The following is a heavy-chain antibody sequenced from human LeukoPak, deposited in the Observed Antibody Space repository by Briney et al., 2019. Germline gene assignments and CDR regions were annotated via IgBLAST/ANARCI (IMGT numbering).Heavy chain of an antibody. V-gene: IGHV3-30*04. CDR1: GFTFSSYA. J-gene: IGHJ6*03. Sequence: GGSLRLSCAASGFTFSSYAMHWVRQAPGKGLEWVAVISYDGSNKFYADSVKGRFTISRDNSKNTLYLQMNSLRAEDTAVYYCAKDPYSGSYYYYMDVWGKGTTVTISS. CDR2: ISYDGSNK. D-gene: IGHD1-26*01. CDR3: AKDPYSGSYYYYMDV.